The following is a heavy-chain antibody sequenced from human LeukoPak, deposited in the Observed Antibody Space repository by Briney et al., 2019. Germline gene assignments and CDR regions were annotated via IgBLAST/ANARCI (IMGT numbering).Heavy chain of an antibody. J-gene: IGHJ3*02. CDR1: GFTFSSYG. CDR2: IWYDGSNK. CDR3: ARDLSSEGAFDI. V-gene: IGHV3-33*01. D-gene: IGHD3-10*01. Sequence: GGSLRLSCAASGFTFSSYGMHWVRQAPGKGLEWVAVIWYDGSNKYHADSVKGRFTISRDNSKNTLYLQMNSLRAEDTAVYYCARDLSSEGAFDIWGQGTMVTVSS.